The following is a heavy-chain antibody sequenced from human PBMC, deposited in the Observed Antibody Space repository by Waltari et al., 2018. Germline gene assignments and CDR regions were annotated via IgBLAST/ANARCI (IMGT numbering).Heavy chain of an antibody. V-gene: IGHV3-23*03. Sequence: EVQLLESGGGLVQPGGSLSLSCAASGFTFSSYAMSWVRQAPGKGLEWVSVIYSGGSTYYADSVKGRFTISRDNSKNTLYLQMNSLRAEDTAIYYCVRDLYGRDDVWGQGTMVTVSS. J-gene: IGHJ3*01. CDR1: GFTFSSYA. CDR3: VRDLYGRDDV. D-gene: IGHD3-10*01. CDR2: IYSGGST.